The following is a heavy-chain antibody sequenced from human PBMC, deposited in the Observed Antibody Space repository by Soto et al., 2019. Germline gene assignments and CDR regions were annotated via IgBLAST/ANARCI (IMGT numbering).Heavy chain of an antibody. J-gene: IGHJ4*02. V-gene: IGHV4-4*07. Sequence: SETLSLTCTVSGGSISSYYWSWIRQPAGKVLEWIGRIYTSENTHYNPSLRSRVSMSLDTSKNQLSLNLSSVTAADTAVYYCARGVGRSSWTSFDSWGQGTLVNVSS. CDR1: GGSISSYY. CDR2: IYTSENT. D-gene: IGHD6-13*01. CDR3: ARGVGRSSWTSFDS.